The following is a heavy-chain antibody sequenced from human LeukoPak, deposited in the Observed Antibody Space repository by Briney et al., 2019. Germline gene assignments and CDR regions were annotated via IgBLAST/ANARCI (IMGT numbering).Heavy chain of an antibody. CDR3: AKGGFGESLYYYYYGMDV. D-gene: IGHD3-10*01. CDR1: GFTFSSYA. V-gene: IGHV3-23*01. CDR2: ISGSGGST. Sequence: PGGSLRLSCAASGFTFSSYAMSWVRQAPGKGLEWVSAISGSGGSTYYADSVKGRFTISRDNSKNTLYLQMNSLRAEDTAVYYCAKGGFGESLYYYYYGMDVWGQGTTVTVSS. J-gene: IGHJ6*02.